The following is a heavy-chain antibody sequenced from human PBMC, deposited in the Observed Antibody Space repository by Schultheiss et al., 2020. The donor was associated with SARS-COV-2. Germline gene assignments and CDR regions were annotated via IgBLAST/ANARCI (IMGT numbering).Heavy chain of an antibody. J-gene: IGHJ4*02. CDR1: GFTFSSYA. Sequence: GGSLRLSCAASGFTFSSYAMSWVRQAPGKGLEWVSAISGSGGSTYYADSVKGRFTISRDNSKNTLYLQMNSLRAEDTAVYYCARGEGRELLGDYWGQGTLVTVSS. V-gene: IGHV3-23*01. CDR3: ARGEGRELLGDY. D-gene: IGHD1-26*01. CDR2: ISGSGGST.